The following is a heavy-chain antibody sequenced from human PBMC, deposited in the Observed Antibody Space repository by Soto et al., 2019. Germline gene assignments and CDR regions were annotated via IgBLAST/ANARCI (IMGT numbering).Heavy chain of an antibody. V-gene: IGHV1-69*13. D-gene: IGHD2-2*01. J-gene: IGHJ4*02. CDR1: GGTFSSYA. CDR3: ARDLGYCSSPSCYGYYFDY. CDR2: IIPIFGTA. Sequence: SVKVSCKXSGGTFSSYAISWVRQAPGQGLEWMGGIIPIFGTANYAQKFQGRVTITADESTSTVYMELSSLRSEDTAVYYCARDLGYCSSPSCYGYYFDYWGQGTLVTVS.